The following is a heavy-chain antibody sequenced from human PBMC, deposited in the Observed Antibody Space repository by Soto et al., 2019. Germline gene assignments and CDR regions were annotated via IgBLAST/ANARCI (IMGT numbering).Heavy chain of an antibody. CDR3: ARVIVPQVSTMGGMDV. J-gene: IGHJ6*02. V-gene: IGHV5-10-1*01. Sequence: GESLKISCKGSRYSFSIYWINWVRQMPGKGLEWMGRIDPSDSYTNYNPSFQGHVTISTDKSISTAYLQWNSLKASDTAIYYCARVIVPQVSTMGGMDVWGQGTTVTVSS. CDR2: IDPSDSYT. D-gene: IGHD2-21*01. CDR1: RYSFSIYW.